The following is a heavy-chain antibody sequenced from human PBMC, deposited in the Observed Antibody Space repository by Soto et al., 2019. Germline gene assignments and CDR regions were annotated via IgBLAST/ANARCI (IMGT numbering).Heavy chain of an antibody. CDR3: ARSPLGPATSDTITIFGVAPRGFDY. D-gene: IGHD3-3*01. CDR2: IIPILGIA. V-gene: IGHV1-69*02. J-gene: IGHJ4*02. CDR1: GGTFSSYT. Sequence: GASVKVSCKASGGTFSSYTISWVRQAPGQGLEWMGRIIPILGIANYAQKLQGRVTITADKSTSTAYMELSSLRSEDTAVYYCARSPLGPATSDTITIFGVAPRGFDYWGQGTLVTVSS.